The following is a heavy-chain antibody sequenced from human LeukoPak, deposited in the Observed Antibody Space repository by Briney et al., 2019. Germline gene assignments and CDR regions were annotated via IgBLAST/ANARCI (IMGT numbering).Heavy chain of an antibody. CDR1: GVTFSSYA. J-gene: IGHJ6*04. Sequence: GGSLRLSCAASGVTFSSYAMHWVRQAPGKGLEWVSYISSSGSTIYYADSVKGRFTISRDNAKNSLYLQMNSLRAEDTAVYYCAELGITMIGGVWGKGTTVTISS. V-gene: IGHV3-48*03. CDR2: ISSSGSTI. CDR3: AELGITMIGGV. D-gene: IGHD3-10*02.